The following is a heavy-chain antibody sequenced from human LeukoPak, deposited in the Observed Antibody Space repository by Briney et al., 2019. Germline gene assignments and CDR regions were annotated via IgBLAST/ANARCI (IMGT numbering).Heavy chain of an antibody. CDR2: IIPILGIA. CDR3: ARGVDIDPDAFDI. CDR1: GGTFSSYA. V-gene: IGHV1-69*04. D-gene: IGHD5-12*01. Sequence: GASVKVSCKASGGTFSSYAISWVRQAPGQGLEWMGRIIPILGIANYAQKFQGRVTITADKSTSTAYMELSSLRSEDTAVYYCARGVDIDPDAFDIWGQGTMVTVSS. J-gene: IGHJ3*02.